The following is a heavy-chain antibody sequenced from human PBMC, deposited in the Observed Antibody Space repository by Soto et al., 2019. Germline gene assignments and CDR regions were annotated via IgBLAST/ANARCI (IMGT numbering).Heavy chain of an antibody. CDR3: VRAGHVFDVHYYGMDL. Sequence: GGSLRLSCEASGVTFNDYSMDWVRQAPEKGLEWVSSISSSGTYIYYADSVKGRFAISRDNANNVMYLQMDTLSAEDTAVYYCVRAGHVFDVHYYGMDLWGQGTTVTVSS. CDR2: ISSSGTYI. V-gene: IGHV3-21*01. D-gene: IGHD3-10*01. CDR1: GVTFNDYS. J-gene: IGHJ6*02.